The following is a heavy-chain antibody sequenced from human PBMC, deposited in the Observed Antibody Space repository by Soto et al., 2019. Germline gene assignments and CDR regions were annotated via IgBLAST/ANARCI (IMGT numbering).Heavy chain of an antibody. J-gene: IGHJ4*02. CDR2: IFPPDSTT. Sequence: GESLKISCKASGYTFTSNWIGWVRQMPGKGLEWMGIIFPPDSTTRYSPSFQGQVTISVDKSISTAYLQWSSLKASDNGMYYCARHTRNRRRVLGSWGQGTLVPVSS. CDR3: ARHTRNRRRVLGS. CDR1: GYTFTSNW. D-gene: IGHD2-2*01. V-gene: IGHV5-51*01.